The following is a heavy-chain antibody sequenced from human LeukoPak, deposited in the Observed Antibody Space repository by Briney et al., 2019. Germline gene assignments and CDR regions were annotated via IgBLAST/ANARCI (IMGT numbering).Heavy chain of an antibody. CDR3: TTAFTMDGLYYFDY. CDR1: GFTFGNAW. D-gene: IGHD3-10*01. CDR2: IKSKTDGGTT. V-gene: IGHV3-15*01. Sequence: GGSLRLSCAASGFTFGNAWVSWVRQAPGKGLEWVGRIKSKTDGGTTDYAAPVKGRFTISRDDSKNTLYLQMNSLKTEDTAVYYCTTAFTMDGLYYFDYWGQGTLVTVSS. J-gene: IGHJ4*02.